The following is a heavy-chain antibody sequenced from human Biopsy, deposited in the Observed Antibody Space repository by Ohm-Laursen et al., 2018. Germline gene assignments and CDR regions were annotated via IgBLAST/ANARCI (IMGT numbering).Heavy chain of an antibody. CDR3: ARDSGILNYGNFKYYHYYGMDV. CDR2: VYYTGTT. J-gene: IGHJ6*02. V-gene: IGHV4-59*01. CDR1: GGSLRDPITIYY. Sequence: SETLSLTCSVSGGSLRDPITIYYWNWIRLSPDKGLEWIGSVYYTGTTNYNPSLKSRLTLSLDVDTSRDQLSLKLTSVTAADTAVYYCARDSGILNYGNFKYYHYYGMDVWGQGTKVTVSS. D-gene: IGHD4-11*01.